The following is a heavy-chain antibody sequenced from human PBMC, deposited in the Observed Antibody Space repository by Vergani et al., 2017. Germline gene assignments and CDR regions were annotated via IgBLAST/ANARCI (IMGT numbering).Heavy chain of an antibody. Sequence: VQLQESGPGLVKPSETLSLTCTVSGGSISSSSYYWGWVRQAPGKGLEWVGRIKSKTDGGTTDYAAPVKGRFTISRDDSNNTLYLQMNSLKTEDTAVYYCTTGPPQYYYDSSALGAFDIWGQGTMVTVSS. CDR1: GGSISSSSYY. D-gene: IGHD3-22*01. J-gene: IGHJ3*02. CDR3: TTGPPQYYYDSSALGAFDI. V-gene: IGHV3-15*01. CDR2: IKSKTDGGTT.